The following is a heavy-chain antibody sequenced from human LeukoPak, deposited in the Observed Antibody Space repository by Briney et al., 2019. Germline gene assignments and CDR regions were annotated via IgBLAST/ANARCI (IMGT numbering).Heavy chain of an antibody. J-gene: IGHJ4*02. CDR3: ARARDFWSGYYSDY. D-gene: IGHD3-3*01. Sequence: SETLSLTCTVSGGSISTYYWNWIRQPPGKGLEWIGEINHSGSTNYNPSLKSRVTISVDTSKNQFSLKLSSVTAADTAVYYCARARDFWSGYYSDYWGQGTLVTVSS. CDR2: INHSGST. V-gene: IGHV4-34*01. CDR1: GGSISTYY.